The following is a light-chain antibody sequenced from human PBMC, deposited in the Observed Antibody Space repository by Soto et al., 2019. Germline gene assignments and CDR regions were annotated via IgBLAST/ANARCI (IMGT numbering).Light chain of an antibody. CDR3: GKWDSSLSAGV. CDR1: SSNIGNNY. Sequence: QSVLTQPPSLSAAPGQKVTISCSGSSSNIGNNYVSWYQQLPGTAPKLLIYESNKRPSGIPDRFSGSKSGTSATLGITGLQTGDEADYYCGKWDSSLSAGVFGTGTKVTVL. V-gene: IGLV1-51*02. CDR2: ESN. J-gene: IGLJ1*01.